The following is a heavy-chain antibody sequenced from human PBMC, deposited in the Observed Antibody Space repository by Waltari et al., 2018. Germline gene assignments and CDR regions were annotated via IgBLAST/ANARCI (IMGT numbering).Heavy chain of an antibody. CDR1: GFTFSSYS. CDR3: ASRRDSPFDY. D-gene: IGHD3-22*01. Sequence: EVQLVESGGGLVQPGGSLRLSGAASGFTFSSYSMNWGRQAPGKGLSCVSYISSSSSTIYYAHSGKVRFTISRDNAKNSLYLQMNSLRAEYTAVYYCASRRDSPFDYWGQGTLVTVSS. CDR2: ISSSSSTI. V-gene: IGHV3-48*04. J-gene: IGHJ4*02.